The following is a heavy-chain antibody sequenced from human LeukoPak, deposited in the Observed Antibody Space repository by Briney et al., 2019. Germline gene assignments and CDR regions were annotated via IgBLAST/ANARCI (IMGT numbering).Heavy chain of an antibody. CDR2: IYYSGST. Sequence: SETLSLTCTVSGGSISSGGSYWSWIRQHPGKGLEWIGYIYYSGSTYYNPSLKSRVTISVDTSKNQFSLKLSSVTAADTAVYYCAREKRYYDSSGPDAFDIWGQGTMVTVSS. J-gene: IGHJ3*02. D-gene: IGHD3-22*01. CDR3: AREKRYYDSSGPDAFDI. V-gene: IGHV4-31*03. CDR1: GGSISSGGSY.